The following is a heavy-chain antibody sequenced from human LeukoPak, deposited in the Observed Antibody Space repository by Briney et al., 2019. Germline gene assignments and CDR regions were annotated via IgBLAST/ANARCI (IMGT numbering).Heavy chain of an antibody. Sequence: SETLSLTCAVYGGSFSGYYWSWIRQPPGKGLEWIGEINHSGSTNYNPSLKSRVTISVDKSKNQFSLKLSSVTAADTAVYYCARVLAAIDYWGQGTLVTVSS. CDR2: INHSGST. V-gene: IGHV4-34*01. J-gene: IGHJ4*02. CDR1: GGSFSGYY. CDR3: ARVLAAIDY. D-gene: IGHD2-2*02.